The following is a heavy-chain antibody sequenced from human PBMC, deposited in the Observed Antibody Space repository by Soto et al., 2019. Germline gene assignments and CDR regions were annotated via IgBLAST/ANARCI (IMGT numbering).Heavy chain of an antibody. Sequence: QVQLVESGGGVVQPGRSLRLSCAASGFALSVYAMHWVRQAPGKGLEWVAVISYDGTIKHYMDSVKGRFTISRDNSKNMLFLEMNSLRPEVTAVFYCSRGERSVYYSSWGLGTVVTVSS. CDR1: GFALSVYA. D-gene: IGHD3-3*01. J-gene: IGHJ5*02. CDR2: ISYDGTIK. CDR3: SRGERSVYYSS. V-gene: IGHV3-30-3*01.